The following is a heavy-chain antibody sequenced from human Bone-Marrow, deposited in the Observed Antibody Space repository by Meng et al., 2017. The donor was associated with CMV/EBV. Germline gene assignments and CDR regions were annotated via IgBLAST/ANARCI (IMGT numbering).Heavy chain of an antibody. V-gene: IGHV3-7*01. CDR2: INQDGSEK. J-gene: IGHJ4*02. Sequence: GGSLRLSCAASGFIFSIYWMTWVRQAPGKGLEWVANINQDGSEKKYVDSVKGRFTISRDNARDSLYLKMNSRRAEDTAVYYCATPFYYDSTGPTPFDNWGQGTLVTVSS. D-gene: IGHD3-22*01. CDR1: GFIFSIYW. CDR3: ATPFYYDSTGPTPFDN.